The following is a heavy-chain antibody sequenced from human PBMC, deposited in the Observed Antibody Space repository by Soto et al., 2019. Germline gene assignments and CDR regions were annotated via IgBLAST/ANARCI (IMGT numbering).Heavy chain of an antibody. V-gene: IGHV3-30*04. CDR1: GFTFSSYA. CDR2: ISFDGTNK. CDR3: AKGFTRGVITSGFDY. Sequence: QVQLVESGGGVVQPGRSLRLSCAASGFTFSSYAMHWVRQAPGKGLEWVAVISFDGTNKYYADSVKGRFTISRDNSKNTLYLQMNSLRAEDTAVYYCAKGFTRGVITSGFDYWGQGTLVTVSS. D-gene: IGHD3-16*01. J-gene: IGHJ4*02.